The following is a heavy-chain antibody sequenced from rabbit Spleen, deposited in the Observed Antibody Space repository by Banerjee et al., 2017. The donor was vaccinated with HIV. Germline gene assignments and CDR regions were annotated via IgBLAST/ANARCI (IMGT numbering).Heavy chain of an antibody. D-gene: IGHD1-1*01. Sequence: QEQLVESGGGLVKPEGSLTLTCKASGFSFSDRDVMCWDRQAPGKGLEWIACINTATGKGVYATWAKGRFTISRTSSTTMTLQMSSLTAADTASYFCARDLTRVIGWNFNLLCPGTLVTVS. V-gene: IGHV1S45*01. CDR1: GFSFSDRDV. CDR3: ARDLTRVIGWNFNL. CDR2: INTATGKG. J-gene: IGHJ4*01.